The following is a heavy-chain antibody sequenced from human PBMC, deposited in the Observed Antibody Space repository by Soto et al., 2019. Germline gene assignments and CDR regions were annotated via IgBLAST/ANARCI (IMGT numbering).Heavy chain of an antibody. J-gene: IGHJ4*02. CDR1: GFSFGDYY. D-gene: IGHD1-1*01. CDR3: AREDLCTTGTCLLLRRKTNYFDY. CDR2: ISHNSDSF. V-gene: IGHV3-11*01. Sequence: QVQLVESGGGLVKPGESLRVSCTASGFSFGDYYMSWIRQAPGKGLEWISYISHNSDSFYYADSVKGRFTVSRDNSKNSLFLQMDNCRAEDTAVYYCAREDLCTTGTCLLLRRKTNYFDYWGPGTQVTVSS.